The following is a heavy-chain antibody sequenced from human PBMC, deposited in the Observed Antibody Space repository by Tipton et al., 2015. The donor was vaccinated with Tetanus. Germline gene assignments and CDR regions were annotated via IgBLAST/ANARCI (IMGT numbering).Heavy chain of an antibody. D-gene: IGHD6-19*01. Sequence: LRLSCGLSFGSLDGYFWSWIRQPPGMGLEWIGEISHDGNATYMPSLESRVTMSVDTSKNQVSLKLTSMTAADTAVYYCARGNSVWSWYLELWGRGTLVTVSS. CDR2: ISHDGNA. J-gene: IGHJ2*01. CDR3: ARGNSVWSWYLEL. CDR1: FGSLDGYF. V-gene: IGHV4-34*01.